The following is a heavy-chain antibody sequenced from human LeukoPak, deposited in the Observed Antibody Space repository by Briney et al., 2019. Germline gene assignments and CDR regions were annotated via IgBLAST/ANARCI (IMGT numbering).Heavy chain of an antibody. D-gene: IGHD5-18*01. CDR3: ARDAPGNTALDY. V-gene: IGHV3-74*01. CDR2: INGYGSST. Sequence: GGSLRLSCAASGFTFISYWMHWVRQAPGKGLVWVSRINGYGSSTDFADSVKGRFTISRDNAKNTLYLQMNSLRAEDTAVYYCARDAPGNTALDYWGQGTLSPSPQ. J-gene: IGHJ4*02. CDR1: GFTFISYW.